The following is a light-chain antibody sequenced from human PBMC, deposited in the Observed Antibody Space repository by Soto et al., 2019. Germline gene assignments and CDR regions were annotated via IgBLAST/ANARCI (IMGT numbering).Light chain of an antibody. Sequence: ETVMTQSPATLSVSPGERVTLSCRASQSINSNLAWYQQRPGQAPRILIYGASTRDTGIPARFSGSGSGTEFTLTISSLQSEDFAVYYCQQRYNWTITFGQGTRLEIK. CDR1: QSINSN. J-gene: IGKJ5*01. CDR2: GAS. V-gene: IGKV3D-15*01. CDR3: QQRYNWTIT.